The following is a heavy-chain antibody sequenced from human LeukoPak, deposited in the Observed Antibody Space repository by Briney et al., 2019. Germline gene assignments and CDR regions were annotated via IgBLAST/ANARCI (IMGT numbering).Heavy chain of an antibody. Sequence: SSGGYYWSWIRQHPGKGLEWVGFIRSKPYGGTAEYAASVQGRFTISRDDSKTIAYLQMNSLKTEDTAVYYCSRYGFVGADFDYWGRGTLVTVSS. CDR3: SRYGFVGADFDY. J-gene: IGHJ4*02. V-gene: IGHV3-49*03. CDR2: IRSKPYGGTA. D-gene: IGHD1-26*01. CDR1: SSGGYY.